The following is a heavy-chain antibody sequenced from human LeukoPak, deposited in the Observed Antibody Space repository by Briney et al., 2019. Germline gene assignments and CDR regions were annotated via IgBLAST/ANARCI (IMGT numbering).Heavy chain of an antibody. CDR2: FDPEDGET. J-gene: IGHJ4*02. V-gene: IGHV1-24*01. Sequence: ASVKVSCKVSGYTLTELSMHWVRQAPGKGLEWMGGFDPEDGETIYAQKFQGRVTMTEDTSTDPAYMELSSLRSEDTAVYYCATGALTMVRGVISYWGQGTLVTVSS. CDR1: GYTLTELS. D-gene: IGHD3-10*01. CDR3: ATGALTMVRGVISY.